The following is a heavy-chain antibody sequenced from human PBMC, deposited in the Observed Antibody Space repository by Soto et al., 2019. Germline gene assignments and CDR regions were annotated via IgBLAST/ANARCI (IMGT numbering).Heavy chain of an antibody. D-gene: IGHD5-18*01. CDR3: ARHDGYSYGYEYYFDY. CDR2: ISYSGST. CDR1: GGSISSDSYY. V-gene: IGHV4-39*01. Sequence: PSETLSLTCTVSGGSISSDSYYWGWIRQSPEKGLEWIGSISYSGSTYYNTTLKSRLIISVDTSKSQFSLKLSSVTAADTAVYYCARHDGYSYGYEYYFDYWGQGTLVTVSS. J-gene: IGHJ4*02.